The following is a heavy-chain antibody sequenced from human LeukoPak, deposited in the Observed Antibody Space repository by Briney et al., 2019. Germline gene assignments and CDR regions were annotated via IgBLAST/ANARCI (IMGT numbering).Heavy chain of an antibody. J-gene: IGHJ4*02. CDR1: GFTFSSYS. D-gene: IGHD3-22*01. CDR3: AKVLHYYDSSGPIGDY. Sequence: PGGSLRLSCAASGFTFSSYSMNWVRQATGKGLEWVAFIRYDGSNKYYADSVKGRFTISRDNSKSTLYLQMNSLRAEDTAVYYCAKVLHYYDSSGPIGDYWGQGTLVTVSS. CDR2: IRYDGSNK. V-gene: IGHV3-30*02.